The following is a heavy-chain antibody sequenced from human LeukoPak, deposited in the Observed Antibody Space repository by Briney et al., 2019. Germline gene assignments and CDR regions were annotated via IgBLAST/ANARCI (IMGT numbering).Heavy chain of an antibody. CDR1: GGSISSSSYY. D-gene: IGHD1-26*01. Sequence: PSETLSLTCTVSGGSISSSSYYWGWIRQPPGKGLEWIGSIYYSGSTYYNPSLKSRVTISVDTSKNQFSLNLSSVTAADTAVYYCATMGGATYFDYWGQGTLVTVSS. V-gene: IGHV4-39*01. J-gene: IGHJ4*02. CDR3: ATMGGATYFDY. CDR2: IYYSGST.